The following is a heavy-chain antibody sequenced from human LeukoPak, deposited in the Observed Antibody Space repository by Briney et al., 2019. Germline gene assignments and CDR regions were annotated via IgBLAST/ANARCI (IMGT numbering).Heavy chain of an antibody. Sequence: SETLSLTCAVYGGSFSGYYWSWIRQPPGKGLEWIGEINHSGSTNYNPSLKGRVTISVDTSKNQFSLKLSSVTAADTAVYYCARGRRRGSSSRYFDYWGQGTLVTVSS. CDR2: INHSGST. CDR1: GGSFSGYY. V-gene: IGHV4-34*01. D-gene: IGHD6-6*01. CDR3: ARGRRRGSSSRYFDY. J-gene: IGHJ4*02.